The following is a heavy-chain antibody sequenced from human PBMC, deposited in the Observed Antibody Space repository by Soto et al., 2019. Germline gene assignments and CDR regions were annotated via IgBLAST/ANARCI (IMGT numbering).Heavy chain of an antibody. D-gene: IGHD2-2*01. J-gene: IGHJ4*02. V-gene: IGHV4-39*01. CDR2: VYYSGTT. CDR3: ARLIHCKTTSCYFDY. CDR1: GGSISSSSYY. Sequence: SETLSLTCTVSGGSISSSSYYWAWVRQPPGKGLEWIGSVYYSGTTYYNPSLKSRVTISEDTSKNQFSLKLSSVTAADTAVFYCARLIHCKTTSCYFDYWSQGTLVTVSS.